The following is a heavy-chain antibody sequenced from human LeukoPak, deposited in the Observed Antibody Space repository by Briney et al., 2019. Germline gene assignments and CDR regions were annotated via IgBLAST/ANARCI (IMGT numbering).Heavy chain of an antibody. CDR2: IIPIFGTA. J-gene: IGHJ4*02. V-gene: IGHV1-69*05. CDR3: AGGDSYSSSSAFDY. Sequence: SVKVSCKASGGTFSSYAISWVRQAPGQGLEWMGGIIPIFGTANYAQKFQGGVTITTDESTSTAYMELSSLRSEDTAVYYCAGGDSYSSSSAFDYWGQGTLVTVSS. D-gene: IGHD6-6*01. CDR1: GGTFSSYA.